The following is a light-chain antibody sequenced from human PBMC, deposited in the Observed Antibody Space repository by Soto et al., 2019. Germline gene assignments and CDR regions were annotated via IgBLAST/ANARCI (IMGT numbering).Light chain of an antibody. V-gene: IGKV3D-15*01. J-gene: IGKJ2*01. CDR1: QSVSSN. CDR2: GAS. Sequence: EIVMTQSPATLSVSPGERATLSCRASQSVSSNLAWYQQKPGQAPRLLIYGASTRATGIPARFSGSGSGTEFTLTISSLQSEDFAVYYCHTYNSYSLHTFGQGTKLEIK. CDR3: HTYNSYSLHT.